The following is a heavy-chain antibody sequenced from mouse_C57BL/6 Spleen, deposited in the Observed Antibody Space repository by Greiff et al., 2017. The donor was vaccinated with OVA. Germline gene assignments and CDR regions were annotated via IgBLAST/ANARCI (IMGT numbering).Heavy chain of an antibody. V-gene: IGHV1-15*01. D-gene: IGHD3-2*02. CDR2: IDPETGGT. Sequence: QVQLKESGAELVRPGASVTLSCKASGYTFTDYEMHWVKQTPVHGLEWIGAIDPETGGTAYNQKFKGKAILTADKSSSTAYMELRSLTSEDSAVYYCTRSGLRLRLYYFDYWGQGTTLTVSS. J-gene: IGHJ2*01. CDR3: TRSGLRLRLYYFDY. CDR1: GYTFTDYE.